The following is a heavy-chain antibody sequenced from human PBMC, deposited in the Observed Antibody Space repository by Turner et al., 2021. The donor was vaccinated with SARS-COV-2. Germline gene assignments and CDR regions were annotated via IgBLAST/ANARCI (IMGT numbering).Heavy chain of an antibody. V-gene: IGHV5-51*03. Sequence: EVRLVQSGAEVREPGESLQISCKGPGYTFTSFWIGWVRQVPGKGLEWLGIIYPGDSDTQYNPSFEGQVTISADKSLNTAYLQWSSLEASDTAMYYCARGFLNFDIWGQGTLVSVSA. J-gene: IGHJ4*02. CDR3: ARGFLNFDI. CDR1: GYTFTSFW. CDR2: IYPGDSDT.